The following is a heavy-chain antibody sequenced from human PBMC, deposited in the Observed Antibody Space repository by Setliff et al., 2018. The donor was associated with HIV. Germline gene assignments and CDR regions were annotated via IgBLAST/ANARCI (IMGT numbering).Heavy chain of an antibody. J-gene: IGHJ6*02. CDR1: GVSISSHY. CDR3: ARPVSKYFYGMDV. V-gene: IGHV4-59*11. Sequence: SETLSLTCNVSGVSISSHYWSWIRQPPGKGLEWIGTLYHAGSTSYNSSLKRRVTISGDTSKNLFPLKVTSVTAADTAVYYCARPVSKYFYGMDVWGLGTTVTVSS. CDR2: LYHAGST.